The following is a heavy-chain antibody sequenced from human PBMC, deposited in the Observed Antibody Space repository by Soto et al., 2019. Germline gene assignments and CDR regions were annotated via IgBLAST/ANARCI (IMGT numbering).Heavy chain of an antibody. D-gene: IGHD6-19*01. CDR2: IGGGGI. J-gene: IGHJ3*02. CDR1: GFTFSVYS. CDR3: ARDRHWEQWLGPHAAFHI. V-gene: IGHV3-48*02. Sequence: EMQLVESGGGLVQPGGSLRLSCAASGFTFSVYSMSWVRQAPGKGLEWVAYIGGGGIHYADSVKGRFVISRDDAKSSLFLQMNSLRDEDTAVYFCARDRHWEQWLGPHAAFHIWGQGTMVTVSS.